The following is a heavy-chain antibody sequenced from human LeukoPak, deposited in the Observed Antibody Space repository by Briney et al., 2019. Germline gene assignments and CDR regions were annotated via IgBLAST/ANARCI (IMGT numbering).Heavy chain of an antibody. Sequence: SETLSLTCTVSGGSISSYYWSWIRQPPGKGLEWIGYIFYSGSTNYNPSLKSRVTISVDTSKNQFSLKLSSVTAADTAVYYCATVAAAATNWGQGTLVTASS. CDR2: IFYSGST. V-gene: IGHV4-59*01. CDR1: GGSISSYY. J-gene: IGHJ4*02. CDR3: ATVAAAATN. D-gene: IGHD6-13*01.